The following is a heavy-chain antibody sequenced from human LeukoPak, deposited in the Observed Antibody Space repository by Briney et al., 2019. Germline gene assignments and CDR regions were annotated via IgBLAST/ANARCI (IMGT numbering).Heavy chain of an antibody. J-gene: IGHJ4*02. Sequence: GGSLRLSCAGSGFTSDDCAMHWVRQAPGKGLEWVSGISWNSGSIGYADSVKGRFAISRDNAKNSLYLQMNSLRAEDTALYYCAKGRGYELPLDNWGQGTLVTVSS. V-gene: IGHV3-9*02. CDR3: AKGRGYELPLDN. CDR1: GFTSDDCA. CDR2: ISWNSGSI. D-gene: IGHD2-2*01.